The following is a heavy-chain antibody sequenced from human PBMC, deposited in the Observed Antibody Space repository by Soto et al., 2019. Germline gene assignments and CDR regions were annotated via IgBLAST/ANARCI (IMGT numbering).Heavy chain of an antibody. V-gene: IGHV3-13*01. CDR2: IGTAGDT. D-gene: IGHD1-26*01. CDR3: ARGGIVGATTAFDI. CDR1: GFTFSSYD. J-gene: IGHJ3*02. Sequence: GGSLRLSCAASGFTFSSYDMHWVRQATGKGLEWVSAIGTAGDTYYPGSVKGRFTISRENAKNSLYLQMNSLRAGDTAVYYCARGGIVGATTAFDIWGQGTMVTVSS.